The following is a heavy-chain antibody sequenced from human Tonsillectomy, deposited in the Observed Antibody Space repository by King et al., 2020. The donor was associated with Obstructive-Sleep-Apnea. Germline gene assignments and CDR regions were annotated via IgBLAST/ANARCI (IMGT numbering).Heavy chain of an antibody. D-gene: IGHD2-2*01. J-gene: IGHJ3*02. CDR1: GFTFSSYA. CDR2: TSSSGGSR. Sequence: VQLVESGGGLVQPGGSLRLSCAASGFTFSSYAMSWVRQAPGKGLEWVSATSSSGGSRDYADSVKGRFTISRDNSKNTLYLQMNSLRAEDTAVYHCAKDHLVVTAAGGVFDIWGQGTMVTVSS. V-gene: IGHV3-23*04. CDR3: AKDHLVVTAAGGVFDI.